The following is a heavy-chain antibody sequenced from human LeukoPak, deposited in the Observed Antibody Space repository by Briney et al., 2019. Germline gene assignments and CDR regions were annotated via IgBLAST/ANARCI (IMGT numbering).Heavy chain of an antibody. V-gene: IGHV3-7*01. CDR3: ARDHAFSYYYYYMDV. J-gene: IGHJ6*03. D-gene: IGHD3-3*01. CDR1: GFTFSSYW. CDR2: INQDGSEK. Sequence: PGGSLRLSCAASGFTFSSYWMSWVRQAPGKGLEWVANINQDGSEKYYVDSVKGRFTISRDNAKNSLYLQMNSLRAEDTAVYYCARDHAFSYYYYYMDVWGKGTTVTVSS.